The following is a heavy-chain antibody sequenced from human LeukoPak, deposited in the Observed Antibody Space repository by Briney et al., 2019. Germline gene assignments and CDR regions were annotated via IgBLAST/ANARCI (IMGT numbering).Heavy chain of an antibody. CDR2: ISYDGSNK. D-gene: IGHD3-22*01. Sequence: PGKSLRLSCAASEFTFSNYGMHWVRQAPGKGLEWVAVISYDGSNKYYADTVKGRFTISRDNSKNTLYLQMNSLRAEDTAVYYCAKDRLGALYYFDSSGYYRLDYWGQGTLVTVSS. J-gene: IGHJ4*02. CDR3: AKDRLGALYYFDSSGYYRLDY. V-gene: IGHV3-30*18. CDR1: EFTFSNYG.